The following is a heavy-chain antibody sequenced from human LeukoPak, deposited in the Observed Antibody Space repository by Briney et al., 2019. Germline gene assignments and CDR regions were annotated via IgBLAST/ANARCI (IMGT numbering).Heavy chain of an antibody. D-gene: IGHD2-2*01. J-gene: IGHJ4*02. Sequence: SVKVSCKASGGTFSSYAISWVRQAPGQGLVWMGRIIPIFGTANYAQKFQGRVTITTDESTSTAYMELSSLRSEDTAVYYCARDVTGSSAFDYWGQGTLVTVSS. CDR1: GGTFSSYA. V-gene: IGHV1-69*05. CDR2: IIPIFGTA. CDR3: ARDVTGSSAFDY.